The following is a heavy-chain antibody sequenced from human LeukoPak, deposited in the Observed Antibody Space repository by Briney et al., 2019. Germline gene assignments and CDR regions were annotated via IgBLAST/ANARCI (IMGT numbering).Heavy chain of an antibody. D-gene: IGHD3-10*01. J-gene: IGHJ3*02. CDR1: GGTFSSYA. V-gene: IGHV1-69*01. Sequence: GSSVKVSCKASGGTFSSYAISWVRQAPGQGLEWMGGIIPIFGTANYAQKFQGRVTITADESTSTAYMELSSLRSEDTAVYYCARGAEMYYYGSGGYCGHDAFDIWGQGTMVTVSS. CDR3: ARGAEMYYYGSGGYCGHDAFDI. CDR2: IIPIFGTA.